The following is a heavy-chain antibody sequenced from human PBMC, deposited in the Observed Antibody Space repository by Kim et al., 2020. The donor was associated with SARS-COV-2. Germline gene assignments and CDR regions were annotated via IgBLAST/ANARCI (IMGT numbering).Heavy chain of an antibody. CDR3: ARGILVVPAAHFDY. D-gene: IGHD2-2*01. CDR1: GGAFSGYY. CDR2: INHSGST. V-gene: IGHV4-34*01. Sequence: SETLTLTCAVYGGAFSGYYWSWIRQPQGKGLEWIGEINHSGSTNYNPSLKSRVTISVDTSKNKFSLKLSSVTAADTAVYYCARGILVVPAAHFDYWGQGTLVTVSS. J-gene: IGHJ4*02.